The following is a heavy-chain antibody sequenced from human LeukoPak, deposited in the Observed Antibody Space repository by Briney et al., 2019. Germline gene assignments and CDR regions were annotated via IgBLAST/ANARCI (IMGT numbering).Heavy chain of an antibody. CDR2: ISWNSGSI. D-gene: IGHD6-19*01. J-gene: IGHJ4*02. CDR1: GFTFDDYA. V-gene: IGHV3-9*01. CDR3: AKGSSGPFDY. Sequence: GRSLRLSCAASGFTFDDYAMHWVRQAPGKGLEWVSGISWNSGSIGYADSVKGRFTISRDNAKNSLYLQMNSLRAEDTALYYCAKGSSGPFDYWGQGTPVTVSS.